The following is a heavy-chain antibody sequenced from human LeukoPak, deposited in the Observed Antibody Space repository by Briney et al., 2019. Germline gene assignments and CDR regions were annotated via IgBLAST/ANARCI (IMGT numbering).Heavy chain of an antibody. CDR2: IKQDGSEE. CDR1: GLSFSSYW. Sequence: PGGSLRLSCAASGLSFSSYWMTWVRQAPGKGLEWVANIKQDGSEEYYVDSVKGRFTISRDNAKNSLYLQMNSLRAEDTAVYYCASRHCTISQCYLASYKCFDVWGNGTTVTVSS. D-gene: IGHD5-12*01. CDR3: ASRHCTISQCYLASYKCFDV. J-gene: IGHJ6*04. V-gene: IGHV3-7*01.